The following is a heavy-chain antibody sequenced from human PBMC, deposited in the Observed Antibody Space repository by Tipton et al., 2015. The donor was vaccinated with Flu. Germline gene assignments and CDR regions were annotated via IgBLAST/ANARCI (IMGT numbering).Heavy chain of an antibody. Sequence: TLSLTCTVSGGSISSYFWTWIRQPAGKGLEWVGRIQASGSTNYNPSLKSRVTISRDTSENQFSLKLRSVTAADTAVYYCARNQHGAFDIWGQGTMVTVSS. J-gene: IGHJ3*02. V-gene: IGHV4-4*07. CDR3: ARNQHGAFDI. CDR1: GGSISSYF. CDR2: IQASGST.